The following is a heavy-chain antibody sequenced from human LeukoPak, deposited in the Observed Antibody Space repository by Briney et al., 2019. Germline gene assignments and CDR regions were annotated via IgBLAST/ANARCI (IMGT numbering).Heavy chain of an antibody. J-gene: IGHJ4*02. D-gene: IGHD1-26*01. CDR2: IYTSGTT. V-gene: IGHV4-4*07. CDR1: GGSISNYY. CDR3: ARDSLGAGTVGATSGY. Sequence: SETLSLTCTVSGGSISNYYWSWIRQPAGKGLEWIGRIYTSGTTHYNPSLKSRVTISVDTSKNQFSLKLSSVTAADTAVYYCARDSLGAGTVGATSGYWGQGTLVTVSS.